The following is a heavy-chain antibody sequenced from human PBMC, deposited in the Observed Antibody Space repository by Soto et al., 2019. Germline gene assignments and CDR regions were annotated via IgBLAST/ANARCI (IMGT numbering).Heavy chain of an antibody. CDR3: AAPGARGYFDL. Sequence: ASVKVSCKASRYSFTTNYIHWVRQAHGQGLEWMGIINPSGDTTHYAQNFQGRVTMTRDTSTSTVYMEMSSLRSEDTAVHYCAAPGARGYFDLWGQGTLVTVSS. D-gene: IGHD6-13*01. CDR2: INPSGDTT. J-gene: IGHJ4*02. V-gene: IGHV1-46*01. CDR1: RYSFTTNY.